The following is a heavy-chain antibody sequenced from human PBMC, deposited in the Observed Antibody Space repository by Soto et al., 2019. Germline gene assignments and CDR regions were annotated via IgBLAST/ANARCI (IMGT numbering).Heavy chain of an antibody. CDR3: ATLAAGAFDN. V-gene: IGHV1-2*02. D-gene: IGHD3-16*01. J-gene: IGHJ4*02. Sequence: ASVKVSCKTSGYTFTDSYIYWVRQAPGQGLEVVGWINANSGATNYAQELQGRVTMARVTSIKTAYMELSRMRTDDTAVYYCATLAAGAFDNWGQGSQVTVSS. CDR2: INANSGAT. CDR1: GYTFTDSY.